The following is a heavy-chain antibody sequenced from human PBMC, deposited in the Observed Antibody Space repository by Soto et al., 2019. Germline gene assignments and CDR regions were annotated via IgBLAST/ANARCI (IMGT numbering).Heavy chain of an antibody. CDR3: VRDRFGEFDYGMDV. CDR2: IYYSGST. Sequence: PSETLSLTCTVSGGSIGSDYWSCIRQPPGKGLEWIGYIYYSGSTNYNPSVKSRVAISVDTSKNQFSLKLSSVTAADTAVYYCVRDRFGEFDYGMDVWGQGTTVT. D-gene: IGHD3-10*01. J-gene: IGHJ6*02. CDR1: GGSIGSDY. V-gene: IGHV4-59*01.